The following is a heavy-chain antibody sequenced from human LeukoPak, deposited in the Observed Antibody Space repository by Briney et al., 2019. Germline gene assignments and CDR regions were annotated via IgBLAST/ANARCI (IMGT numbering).Heavy chain of an antibody. CDR3: VRKESCGYFDY. CDR1: GFTFTNYL. Sequence: ASVKIACKSFGFTFTNYLLHWVRQAPGQGLEWVGRIAPSVDTTNYAQKFRGRVTMTRDTSTSTVYMELSSLRSDDTAIYYCVRKESCGYFDYWGQVTLVTVSS. D-gene: IGHD3-22*01. V-gene: IGHV1-46*01. CDR2: IAPSVDTT. J-gene: IGHJ4*02.